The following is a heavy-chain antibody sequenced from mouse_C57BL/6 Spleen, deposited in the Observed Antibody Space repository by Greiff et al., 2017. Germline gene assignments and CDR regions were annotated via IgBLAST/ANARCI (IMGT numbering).Heavy chain of an antibody. CDR2: IDPEDGDT. D-gene: IGHD2-5*01. Sequence: EVQLQQSGAELVRPGASVKLSCTASGFNFTDYYMHWVKQRPEHSLEWIGRIDPEDGDTGYHQKFQGKATLTVDTSSNTAYLQLSSLTSEDTAVYYCTASNYYAMDYWGKGTSVTVSS. V-gene: IGHV14-1*01. CDR3: TASNYYAMDY. CDR1: GFNFTDYY. J-gene: IGHJ4*01.